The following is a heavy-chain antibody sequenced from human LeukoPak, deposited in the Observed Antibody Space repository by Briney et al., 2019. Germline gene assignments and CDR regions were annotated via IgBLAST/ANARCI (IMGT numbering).Heavy chain of an antibody. D-gene: IGHD5-12*01. CDR3: ATQYSGYDSSLDY. J-gene: IGHJ4*02. CDR2: ISAYNGNT. Sequence: ASVTVSCKASGYTFTSYGISWVRQAPGQGLEWMGWISAYNGNTNYAQKLQGRVTMTTDTSTNTAYMELRSLRSDDTAVYYCATQYSGYDSSLDYWGQGTLVTVSS. V-gene: IGHV1-18*01. CDR1: GYTFTSYG.